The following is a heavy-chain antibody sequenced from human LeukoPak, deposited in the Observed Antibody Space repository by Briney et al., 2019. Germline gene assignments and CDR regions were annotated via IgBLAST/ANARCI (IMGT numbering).Heavy chain of an antibody. CDR1: GFTFSLYW. CDR2: IKQDGSEK. D-gene: IGHD1-1*01. CDR3: AGGTGLIIKD. J-gene: IGHJ4*02. V-gene: IGHV3-7*03. Sequence: GGSLRLSCAASGFTFSLYWMNWVRRAQGKGLEWVANIKQDGSEKNYVDSVKGRFTISRDNAKNSLYLQMNNLRVEDTAMYYCAGGTGLIIKDWGQGTLVTVSS.